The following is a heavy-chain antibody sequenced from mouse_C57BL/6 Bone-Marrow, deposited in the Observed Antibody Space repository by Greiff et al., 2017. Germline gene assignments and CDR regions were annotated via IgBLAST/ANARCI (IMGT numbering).Heavy chain of an antibody. D-gene: IGHD2-12*01. CDR1: GYTFTSYW. CDR2: IHPNSGST. V-gene: IGHV1-64*01. CDR3: AGGYYYYYAMDY. J-gene: IGHJ4*01. Sequence: QVQLQQPGAELVKPGASVKLSCKASGYTFTSYWMHWVKQRPGQGLEWIGMIHPNSGSTNYNEKFKSKATLTVDKSSSTAYMQRSSLTSEDSAVYYCAGGYYYYYAMDYWGQGTSVTVSS.